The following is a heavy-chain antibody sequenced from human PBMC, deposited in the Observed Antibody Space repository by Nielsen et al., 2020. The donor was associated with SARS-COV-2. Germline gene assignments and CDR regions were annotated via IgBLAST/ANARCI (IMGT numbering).Heavy chain of an antibody. Sequence: GESLKISCAASGFTFSDYYMNWFRQAPGKGLEWVSYISSSRSYKNYADSVKGRFTIYRDNAKNSLYLQMNSLGAEDTAVYYCARAYSKYDPGYFQHWGQGTLVTVSS. J-gene: IGHJ1*01. CDR1: GFTFSDYY. CDR2: ISSSRSYK. D-gene: IGHD4-11*01. CDR3: ARAYSKYDPGYFQH. V-gene: IGHV3-11*05.